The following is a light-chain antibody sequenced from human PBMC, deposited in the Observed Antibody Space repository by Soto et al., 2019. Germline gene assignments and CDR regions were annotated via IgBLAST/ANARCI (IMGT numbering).Light chain of an antibody. V-gene: IGKV3-15*01. CDR2: GAF. Sequence: EIVMTQSPVTLSVSPGERATLSCRASQSVRSNLAWYQQKPGQAPSLLIYGAFTRATGIPTRFSGTGSGTEFTLTISSVQAEDVAVYYCHQYYNTPRTFGQGTKVEIK. CDR1: QSVRSN. J-gene: IGKJ2*01. CDR3: HQYYNTPRT.